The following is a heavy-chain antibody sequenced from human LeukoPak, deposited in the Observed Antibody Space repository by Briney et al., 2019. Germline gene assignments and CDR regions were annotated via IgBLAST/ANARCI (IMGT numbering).Heavy chain of an antibody. V-gene: IGHV4-39*01. CDR2: IYYSGST. CDR3: AIHAGYSSIWFDFDY. D-gene: IGHD6-13*01. J-gene: IGHJ4*02. CDR1: GASISGSSYY. Sequence: SETVSLTCTVSGASISGSSYYWGWIRQPPGKGLEWIGSIYYSGSTYYNPSLKSRVTISVDTSKNQFSLKLSSVTAADTAVYYCAIHAGYSSIWFDFDYWGQGTLVTVSS.